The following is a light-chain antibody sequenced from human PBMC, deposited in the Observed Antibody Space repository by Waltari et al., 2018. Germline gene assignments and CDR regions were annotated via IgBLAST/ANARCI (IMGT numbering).Light chain of an antibody. J-gene: IGLJ2*01. CDR2: EGT. CDR3: CSYAGRITFVV. Sequence: QSALTQPASVSGSPGQSITISCTGTSSYLGGYNFVPWYQQHPGKAPKVLIYEGTKRPSGISNRFSGSKSGNTASLTISGLQAEDEADYYCCSYAGRITFVVFGGGTKLTVL. V-gene: IGLV2-23*01. CDR1: SSYLGGYNF.